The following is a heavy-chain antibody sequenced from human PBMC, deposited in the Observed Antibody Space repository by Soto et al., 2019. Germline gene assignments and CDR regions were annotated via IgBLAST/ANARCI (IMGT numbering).Heavy chain of an antibody. J-gene: IGHJ6*02. Sequence: GVSLRLSCAASGFTFSSYVMSWVRQAPGKGLEWVSAISGSGGSTYYADSVKGRFTISRDNSKNTLYLQMNSLRADDTAVYYCAKDISSDFWSGYYTFYYYGMDVWGQGTTVTVS. CDR3: AKDISSDFWSGYYTFYYYGMDV. CDR2: ISGSGGST. CDR1: GFTFSSYV. V-gene: IGHV3-23*01. D-gene: IGHD3-3*01.